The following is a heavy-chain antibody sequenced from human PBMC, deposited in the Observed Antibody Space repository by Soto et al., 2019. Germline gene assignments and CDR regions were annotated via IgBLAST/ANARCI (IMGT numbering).Heavy chain of an antibody. D-gene: IGHD3-10*01. CDR2: ISWNSGSI. J-gene: IGHJ4*02. CDR1: GFTFDDYA. V-gene: IGHV3-9*01. Sequence: DVQLVESGGGLVQPGRSLRLSCAASGFTFDDYAMHWVRQAPGKGLEWVSGISWNSGSIGYADSVKGRFTISRDNAKNSLYLQMNSLRAEDTALYYCAKTSPYGSGSSSQYYFDYWGQGTLVTVSS. CDR3: AKTSPYGSGSSSQYYFDY.